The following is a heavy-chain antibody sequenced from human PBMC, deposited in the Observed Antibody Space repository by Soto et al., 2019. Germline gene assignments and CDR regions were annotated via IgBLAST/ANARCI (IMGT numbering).Heavy chain of an antibody. CDR3: AGRSYCSGGSCIMKCSNGMDV. Sequence: SVKVSCKASADTFTSYSISWVRQAPGHGLEWMGVINPNFGRTKYAQKFQGRVTITADTSTSTAYMELSSLRSEDTAVYYCAGRSYCSGGSCIMKCSNGMDVWGQGTTVTVSS. V-gene: IGHV1-69*06. J-gene: IGHJ6*02. D-gene: IGHD2-15*01. CDR2: INPNFGRT. CDR1: ADTFTSYS.